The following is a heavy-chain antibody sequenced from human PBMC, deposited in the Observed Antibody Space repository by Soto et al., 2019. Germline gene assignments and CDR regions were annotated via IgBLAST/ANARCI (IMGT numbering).Heavy chain of an antibody. CDR3: ASYCRSASCYAGRAAYLQN. J-gene: IGHJ1*01. CDR1: GFTFSDHY. D-gene: IGHD2-2*01. CDR2: ISSSGDTI. V-gene: IGHV3-11*01. Sequence: GGSLRLSCTASGFTFSDHYMSWIRQVPGKGLEWLSYISSSGDTIYYADSVKGRFTVSRDNAKNSLYLQMNSLRAEDTAGYYYASYCRSASCYAGRAAYLQNWCQSTQVTVS.